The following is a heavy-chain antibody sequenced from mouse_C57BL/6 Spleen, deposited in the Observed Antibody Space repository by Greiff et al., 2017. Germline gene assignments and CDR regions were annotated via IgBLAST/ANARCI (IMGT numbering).Heavy chain of an antibody. Sequence: QVQLQQPGAELVRPGSSVKLSCKASGYTFTSYWMDWVEQRPGQGLEWIGNIYPSDSDTHYNQKFKDKATLTVDKSSSTASMQLSSLTSEDSAVYYCARGGAYYYVSSGYFGVWGTGTTVSVAS. CDR1: GYTFTSYW. CDR2: IYPSDSDT. CDR3: ARGGAYYYVSSGYFGV. V-gene: IGHV1-61*01. D-gene: IGHD1-1*01. J-gene: IGHJ1*03.